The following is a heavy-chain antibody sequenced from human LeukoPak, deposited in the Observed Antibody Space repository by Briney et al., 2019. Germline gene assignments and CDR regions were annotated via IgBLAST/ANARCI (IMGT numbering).Heavy chain of an antibody. CDR1: GFTFDDYV. D-gene: IGHD1-26*01. CDR3: AKGVGDY. CDR2: ISWNSGSI. J-gene: IGHJ4*02. Sequence: GRSLRLSCAASGFTFDDYVMHWVRQAPGKGLEWVSGISWNSGSIGYADSVKGRFTISRDNAKNSLYLQMNSLRAEDTALYYCAKGVGDYWGQGTLVTVSS. V-gene: IGHV3-9*01.